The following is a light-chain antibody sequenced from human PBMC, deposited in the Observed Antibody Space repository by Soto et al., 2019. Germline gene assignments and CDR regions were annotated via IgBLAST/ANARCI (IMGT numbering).Light chain of an antibody. CDR1: QGISNY. CDR3: QKYNIVPWA. V-gene: IGKV1-27*01. Sequence: DIQMTQSPSSLSAFVGDRVTVTCRASQGISNYLDGYQQKPGKVPKLLIYAASTLQAGVPSRFSGSGSGTHFTLTSSRLQPEDVATYYCQKYNIVPWAFGQGTKVEIK. CDR2: AAS. J-gene: IGKJ1*01.